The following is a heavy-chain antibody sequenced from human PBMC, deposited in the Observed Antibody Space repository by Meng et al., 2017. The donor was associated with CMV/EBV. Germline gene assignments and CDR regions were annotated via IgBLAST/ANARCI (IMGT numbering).Heavy chain of an antibody. CDR1: GGSFIVDY. D-gene: IGHD3-10*01. CDR3: ARGLWFGELSPFDY. J-gene: IGHJ4*02. CDR2: INHSGST. Sequence: QVTLQPWGSGLLNPSGTLSRTEACHGGSFIVDYGSVIPQPPGKGLEWSGEINHSGSTNYTPSLKSRVTISVDTSKNQFSLKLSSVTAADTAVYYCARGLWFGELSPFDYWGQGTLVTVSS. V-gene: IGHV4-34*01.